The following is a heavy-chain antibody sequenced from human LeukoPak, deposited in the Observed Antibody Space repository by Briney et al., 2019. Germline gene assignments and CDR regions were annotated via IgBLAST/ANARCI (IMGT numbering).Heavy chain of an antibody. CDR2: IYTSGSA. V-gene: IGHV3-53*01. D-gene: IGHD3-10*01. CDR3: VVGINYDY. Sequence: GGSLRLSCAASGFAVTSDYMGWVRQTPVRRLEWLSVIYTSGSAFYADSVKGRFTISRGESKNTVYLQMNALRVDDTAVCYCVVGINYDYWGQGSLATVAS. J-gene: IGHJ4*02. CDR1: GFAVTSDY.